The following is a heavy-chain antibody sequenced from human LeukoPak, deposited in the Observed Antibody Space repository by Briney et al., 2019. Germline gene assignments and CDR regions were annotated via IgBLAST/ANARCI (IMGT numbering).Heavy chain of an antibody. D-gene: IGHD2-15*01. CDR2: VIPILGIA. J-gene: IGHJ3*02. CDR3: ARDLYCSGGSCEGAFDI. V-gene: IGHV1-69*04. Sequence: SVKVSCKASGGTFSSYAISWVRQAPGQGLEWMGRVIPILGIANYAQKLQGRVTMTTDTSTSTAYMELRSLRSDDTAVYYCARDLYCSGGSCEGAFDIWGQGTMVTVSS. CDR1: GGTFSSYA.